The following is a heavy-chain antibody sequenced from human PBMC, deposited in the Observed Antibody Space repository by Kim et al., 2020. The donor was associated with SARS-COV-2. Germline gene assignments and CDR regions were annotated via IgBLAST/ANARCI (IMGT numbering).Heavy chain of an antibody. V-gene: IGHV3-74*01. J-gene: IGHJ6*02. CDR3: ARVPSVDYYYYGMDV. Sequence: DSVKGRFTISRDNAKNTLYLQMNSLRAEDTAVYYCARVPSVDYYYYGMDVWCQGTTVTVSS.